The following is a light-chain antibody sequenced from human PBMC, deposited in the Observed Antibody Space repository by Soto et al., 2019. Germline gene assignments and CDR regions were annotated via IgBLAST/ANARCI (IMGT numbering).Light chain of an antibody. CDR1: QSISNY. J-gene: IGKJ1*01. CDR2: EAA. Sequence: DIQMTQSPSSLSASVGDRVAITCRASQSISNYLNWYQQKPGKAPKLLIYEAASLQSGVPSRFSGIGSGTDFTLTVSSLQPEDSATYYCQQSYRTPGTFGQGTKVDIK. V-gene: IGKV1-39*01. CDR3: QQSYRTPGT.